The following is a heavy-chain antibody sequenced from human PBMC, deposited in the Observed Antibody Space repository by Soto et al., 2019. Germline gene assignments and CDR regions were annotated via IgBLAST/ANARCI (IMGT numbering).Heavy chain of an antibody. CDR3: AKPPGWYAEYFQH. J-gene: IGHJ1*01. V-gene: IGHV3-74*01. Sequence: GSLRLSCAASGFTFNMYWMHWVRQAPGEGLEWVSRISDDDSRTDYADSVKGRFTISRDNSKNTLYLQMNSLRAEDTAVYYCAKPPGWYAEYFQHWGQGTLVTVSS. CDR2: ISDDDSRT. D-gene: IGHD6-19*01. CDR1: GFTFNMYW.